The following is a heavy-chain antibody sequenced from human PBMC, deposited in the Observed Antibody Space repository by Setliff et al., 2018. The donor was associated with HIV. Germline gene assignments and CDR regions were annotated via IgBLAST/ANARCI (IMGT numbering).Heavy chain of an antibody. J-gene: IGHJ3*02. V-gene: IGHV1-2*02. CDR3: ATSNRAFDI. Sequence: GASVKVSCKASGYTFIGNYIHWVRQAPGQGLEWVGWFDPNSGGTNFAQKFQGRVTLTRDTSINTAYMDLSSLRSEDTAVYYCATSNRAFDIWGQGTMVTVSS. D-gene: IGHD1-1*01. CDR1: GYTFIGNY. CDR2: FDPNSGGT.